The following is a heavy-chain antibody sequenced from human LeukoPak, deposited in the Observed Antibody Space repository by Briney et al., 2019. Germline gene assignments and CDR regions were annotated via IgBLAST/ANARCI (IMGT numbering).Heavy chain of an antibody. Sequence: SGTLSLTCAVSGGSISSSNWWSWVRQPPGKGLEWIGEIYHSGSTNYNPSLKSRVTISVDKSKNQFSLKLSSVAAADTAVYYCARVFFSGWYRSDYWGQGTLVTVSS. J-gene: IGHJ4*02. CDR2: IYHSGST. V-gene: IGHV4-4*02. CDR1: GGSISSSNW. CDR3: ARVFFSGWYRSDY. D-gene: IGHD6-19*01.